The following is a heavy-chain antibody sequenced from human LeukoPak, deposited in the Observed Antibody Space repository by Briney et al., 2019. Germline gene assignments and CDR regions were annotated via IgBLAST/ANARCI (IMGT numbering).Heavy chain of an antibody. Sequence: GGSLRLSCAASGSTFSSYSMNWVRQAPGKGLEWVSSISSSSSYIYYAYSVKGRFTISRDNAKNSLYMQMNSLRAEDTAVYYCARDLEPTIVVVPAATGDYGMDVWGQGTTVTVSS. CDR3: ARDLEPTIVVVPAATGDYGMDV. D-gene: IGHD2-2*01. V-gene: IGHV3-21*01. J-gene: IGHJ6*02. CDR2: ISSSSSYI. CDR1: GSTFSSYS.